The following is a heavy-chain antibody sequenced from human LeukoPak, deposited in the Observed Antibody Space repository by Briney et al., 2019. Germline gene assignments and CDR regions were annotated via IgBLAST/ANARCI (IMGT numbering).Heavy chain of an antibody. CDR2: SYPGDCDT. J-gene: IGHJ4*02. CDR1: GYSFTSYW. D-gene: IGHD2-21*01. V-gene: IGHV5-51*01. Sequence: GSPKISCKASGYSFTSYWNGWVRQMPGKGVEWMGISYPGDCDTRYSPSFQGEVTISSRHSISTSYLQWLIRTSSDTALDFCARQDGGGDFDSWGEGTLATVSS. CDR3: ARQDGGGDFDS.